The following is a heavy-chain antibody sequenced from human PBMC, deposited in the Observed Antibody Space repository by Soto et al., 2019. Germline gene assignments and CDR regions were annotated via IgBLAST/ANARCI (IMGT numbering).Heavy chain of an antibody. Sequence: ASVKVSCKASGGTFSSYAISWVRQAPGQGLEWMGGIIPIFGTANYAQKFQGRVTITADKSTSTAYMELSSLRSEDTAVYYCAREVSGYDILTGPHGWFNPWGQGTLVTVS. V-gene: IGHV1-69*06. CDR2: IIPIFGTA. J-gene: IGHJ5*02. CDR1: GGTFSSYA. D-gene: IGHD3-9*01. CDR3: AREVSGYDILTGPHGWFNP.